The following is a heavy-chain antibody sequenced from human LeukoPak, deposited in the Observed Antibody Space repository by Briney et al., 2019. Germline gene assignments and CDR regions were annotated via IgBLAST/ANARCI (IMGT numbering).Heavy chain of an antibody. D-gene: IGHD2-15*01. CDR2: INPNSGGT. J-gene: IGHJ4*02. CDR3: ARDRRYCSGGSCYRFDY. CDR1: GYTFTGYY. V-gene: IGHV1-2*02. Sequence: GASVKVSCKASGYTFTGYYMHWVRQAPGQGLQWMGWINPNSGGTNYAQKFQGRVTMTRDTSISTAYMELSRLRSDDTAVYYCARDRRYCSGGSCYRFDYWGQGTLVTVSS.